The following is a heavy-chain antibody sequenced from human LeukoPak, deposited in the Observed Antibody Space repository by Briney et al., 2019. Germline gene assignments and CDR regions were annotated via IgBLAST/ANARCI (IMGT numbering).Heavy chain of an antibody. CDR1: RYTFTSYA. Sequence: ASVKVSCKASRYTFTSYAMHWVRQAPGQRLEWMGWINAGNGNTKYSQKFQGRVTITRDTSASTAYMDLRSLRSDDTAMYYCARASITFGGIIVMDPDYWGQGTLVTVSS. V-gene: IGHV1-3*01. CDR2: INAGNGNT. D-gene: IGHD3-16*02. J-gene: IGHJ4*02. CDR3: ARASITFGGIIVMDPDY.